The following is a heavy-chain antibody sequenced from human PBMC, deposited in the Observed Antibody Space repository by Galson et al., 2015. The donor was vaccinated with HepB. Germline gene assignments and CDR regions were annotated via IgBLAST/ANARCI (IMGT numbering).Heavy chain of an antibody. J-gene: IGHJ5*02. CDR2: INTNTGNP. V-gene: IGHV7-4-1*02. CDR1: GYTFTSYA. Sequence: SVKVSCRVSGYTFTSYAMNWVRQAPGQGLEWMGWINTNTGNPTYAQGFTGRFVFSLDTSVSTAYLQISSLKAEDTAVYYCARVKGLWFGELLPSFDPWGQGTLVTVSS. CDR3: ARVKGLWFGELLPSFDP. D-gene: IGHD3-10*01.